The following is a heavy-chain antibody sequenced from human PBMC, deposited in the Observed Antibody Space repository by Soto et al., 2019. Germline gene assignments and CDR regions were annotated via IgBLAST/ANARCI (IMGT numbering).Heavy chain of an antibody. V-gene: IGHV1-8*01. CDR1: RCTFTIYD. CDR2: MNPNRSNT. D-gene: IGHD3-16*01. CDR3: ARASKVYYDSTRYSFDY. J-gene: IGHJ4*02. Sequence: GASVKGSCKASRCTFTIYDINWVRQATGQGLEWVGWMNPNRSNTGFAQKVQGRGTMTRKTSISTAYLELSSLRSEDTAVYYCARASKVYYDSTRYSFDYWGQGTLVTLSS.